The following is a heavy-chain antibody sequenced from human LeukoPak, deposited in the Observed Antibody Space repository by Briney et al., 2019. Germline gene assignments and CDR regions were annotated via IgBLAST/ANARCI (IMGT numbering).Heavy chain of an antibody. D-gene: IGHD3-10*01. Sequence: SDTLSLTCNVSGGSISSYYWSWIRQPAGKGLEWIGRIYTSGSTNYNPSLKSRVTMSVDTSKNQFSLRLSSVNAADTAVYFCAREGTSGGLNWLDPWGQGTLVTVSS. J-gene: IGHJ5*02. CDR2: IYTSGST. CDR1: GGSISSYY. CDR3: AREGTSGGLNWLDP. V-gene: IGHV4-4*07.